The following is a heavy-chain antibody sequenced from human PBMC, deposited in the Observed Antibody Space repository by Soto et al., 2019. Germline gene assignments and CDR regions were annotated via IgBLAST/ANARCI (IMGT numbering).Heavy chain of an antibody. Sequence: PSETLSLTCSVSGGSINSYYWSWIRQPPGKGLEWIGFIYHTGSTYYSPSLKNRVAISVDTSKNQFSLKLSSVTAADTTMYYCARGGRRSPGMDVWGQGTTVTVSS. J-gene: IGHJ6*02. CDR3: ARGGRRSPGMDV. V-gene: IGHV4-59*12. CDR2: IYHTGST. CDR1: GGSINSYY.